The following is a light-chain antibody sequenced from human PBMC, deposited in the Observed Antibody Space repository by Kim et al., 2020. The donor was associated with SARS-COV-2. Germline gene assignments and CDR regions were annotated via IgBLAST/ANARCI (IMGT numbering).Light chain of an antibody. CDR3: QQSYSTPRT. J-gene: IGKJ1*01. Sequence: IQMTQSPSSLSASEGDRVTITCPASQSISSYLSWYQEKPRKAPKLLIYGASSLQSGVPSRFSRSGYGTEFTLTISSVQPEDLGTYYCQQSYSTPRTFGQGTQLDIK. CDR1: QSISSY. V-gene: IGKV1-39*01. CDR2: GAS.